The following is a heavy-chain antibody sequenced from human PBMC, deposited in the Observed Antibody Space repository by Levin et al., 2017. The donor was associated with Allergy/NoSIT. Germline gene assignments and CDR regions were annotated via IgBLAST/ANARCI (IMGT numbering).Heavy chain of an antibody. V-gene: IGHV3-30*18. CDR2: ISYDGSNK. J-gene: IGHJ6*02. Sequence: GESLKISCAASGFTFSSYGMHWVRQAPGKGLEWVAVISYDGSNKYYADSVKGRFTISRDNSKNTLYLQMNSLRAEDTAVYYCAKGHDIVVVKGYGMDVWGQGTTVTVSS. D-gene: IGHD2-2*01. CDR1: GFTFSSYG. CDR3: AKGHDIVVVKGYGMDV.